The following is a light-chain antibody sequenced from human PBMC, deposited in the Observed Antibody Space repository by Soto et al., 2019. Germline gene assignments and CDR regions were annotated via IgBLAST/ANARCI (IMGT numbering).Light chain of an antibody. CDR3: SSYTSSSTVV. J-gene: IGLJ2*01. Sequence: QSALTQPASVSGSPGQSITISCTGTSSDVGGYDYVSWYQQHPGKAPKLMIYDVSNRPSGVSNRFSGSKSGNTDSLTISGLQADDEADYYCSSYTSSSTVVFGGGTKLTVL. CDR1: SSDVGGYDY. CDR2: DVS. V-gene: IGLV2-14*01.